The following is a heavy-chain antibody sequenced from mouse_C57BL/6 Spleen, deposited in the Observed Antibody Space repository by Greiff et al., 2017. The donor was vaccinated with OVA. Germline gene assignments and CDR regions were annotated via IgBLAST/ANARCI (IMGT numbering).Heavy chain of an antibody. CDR2: IYPGDGDT. Sequence: LEESGAELVKPGASVKISCKASGYAFSSYWMNWVKQRPGKGLEWIGQIYPGDGDTNYNGKFKGKATLTADKSSSTAYMQLSSLTSEDSAVYFCARNYGSPHWYFDVWGTGTTVTVSS. J-gene: IGHJ1*03. CDR1: GYAFSSYW. D-gene: IGHD1-1*01. V-gene: IGHV1-80*01. CDR3: ARNYGSPHWYFDV.